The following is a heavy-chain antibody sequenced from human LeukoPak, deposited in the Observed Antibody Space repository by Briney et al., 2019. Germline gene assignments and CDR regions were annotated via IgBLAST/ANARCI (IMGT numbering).Heavy chain of an antibody. V-gene: IGHV1-24*01. CDR1: GYTLTELS. CDR3: ATEGYSSGWNYYYYGMDV. Sequence: ASVKVSCKVSGYTLTELSMHWVRQAPGKGLVCMGGFDPEDGETIYAQKFQGRVTMAEDTSTDTAYMELSSLRSEDTAVYYCATEGYSSGWNYYYYGMDVWGQGTTVTVSS. J-gene: IGHJ6*02. D-gene: IGHD6-19*01. CDR2: FDPEDGET.